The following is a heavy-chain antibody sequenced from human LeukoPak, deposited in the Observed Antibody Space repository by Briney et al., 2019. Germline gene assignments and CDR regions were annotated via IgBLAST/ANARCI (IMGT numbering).Heavy chain of an antibody. D-gene: IGHD2-2*01. CDR2: INPSDGST. J-gene: IGHJ4*02. V-gene: IGHV1-46*01. CDR3: ARRSHQLQSDY. CDR1: GYSFTTYY. Sequence: GASVKVSCKASGYSFTTYYMHWVRQAPGQGLEWMGIINPSDGSTTYPQKFQGSVTMTRDTYTSTVYVELSSLRSEDTAVYYCARRSHQLQSDYWGQATLVTASS.